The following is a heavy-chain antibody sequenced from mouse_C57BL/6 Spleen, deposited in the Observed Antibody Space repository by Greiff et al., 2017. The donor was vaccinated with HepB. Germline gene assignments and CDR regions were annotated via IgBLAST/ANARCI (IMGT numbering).Heavy chain of an antibody. Sequence: VQLQESGPELVKPGASVKISCKASGYAFSSSWMNWVKQRPGKGLEWIGRIYPGDGDTNYNGKFKGKATLTADKSSSTAYMQLSSLTSEDSAVYFCARGDTTVLDHWGKGTTLSVAS. V-gene: IGHV1-82*01. CDR1: GYAFSSSW. CDR2: IYPGDGDT. D-gene: IGHD1-1*01. CDR3: ARGDTTVLDH. J-gene: IGHJ2*01.